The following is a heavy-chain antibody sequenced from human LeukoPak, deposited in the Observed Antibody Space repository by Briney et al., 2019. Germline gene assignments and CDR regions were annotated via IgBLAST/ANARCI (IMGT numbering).Heavy chain of an antibody. V-gene: IGHV3-66*01. D-gene: IGHD6-19*01. CDR2: IYSGGST. J-gene: IGHJ3*02. CDR1: GFTVSSNY. CDR3: ARDSLPSSGTFGDAFDI. Sequence: PGGSLRLSCAASGFTVSSNYMSWVRQAPGKGLEWVSVIYSGGSTYYADSVKGRFTISRDNSKNTLYLQMNSLRAEDTAVYYCARDSLPSSGTFGDAFDIWGQGTMVTVSS.